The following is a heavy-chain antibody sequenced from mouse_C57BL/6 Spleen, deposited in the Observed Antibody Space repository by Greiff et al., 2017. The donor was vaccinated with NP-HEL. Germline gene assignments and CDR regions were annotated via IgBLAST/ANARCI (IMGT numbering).Heavy chain of an antibody. CDR2: IYPSDSET. CDR1: GYTFTSYW. J-gene: IGHJ3*01. Sequence: QVQLQQPGAELVRPGSSVKLSCKASGYTFTSYWMDWVKQRPGQGLEWIGNIYPSDSETHYNQKFKDKATLTVDKSSSTAYMQLSSLPSEDSAVYYCASHYGSSTWFAYWGQGTLVTVSA. CDR3: ASHYGSSTWFAY. D-gene: IGHD1-1*01. V-gene: IGHV1-61*01.